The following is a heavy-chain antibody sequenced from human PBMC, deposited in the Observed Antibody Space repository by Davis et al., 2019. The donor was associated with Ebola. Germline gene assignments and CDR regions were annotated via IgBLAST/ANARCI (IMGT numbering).Heavy chain of an antibody. Sequence: PGGSLRLSCTASGFTFSSYWMHWVRQAPGKGLVWVSRINSDGSSTSYADSVKGRFTIYRDNAKNTLYLQMNSLRAEDTAVYYCARDYEGFGVDYWGQGTLVTVSS. D-gene: IGHD3-3*01. V-gene: IGHV3-74*01. J-gene: IGHJ4*02. CDR2: INSDGSST. CDR3: ARDYEGFGVDY. CDR1: GFTFSSYW.